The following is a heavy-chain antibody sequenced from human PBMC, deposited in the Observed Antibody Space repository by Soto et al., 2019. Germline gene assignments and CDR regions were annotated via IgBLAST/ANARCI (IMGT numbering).Heavy chain of an antibody. CDR1: GGSISSGGYY. Sequence: SETLSLTCTVSGGSISSGGYYWSWIRQHPGKGLEWIGYIYYSGSTYYNPSLKSRVTISVDTSKNQFSLKLSSVTAADTAVYYCAREHPYYYDSSNWFDPWGQGTLVTVSS. D-gene: IGHD3-22*01. V-gene: IGHV4-31*03. J-gene: IGHJ5*02. CDR2: IYYSGST. CDR3: AREHPYYYDSSNWFDP.